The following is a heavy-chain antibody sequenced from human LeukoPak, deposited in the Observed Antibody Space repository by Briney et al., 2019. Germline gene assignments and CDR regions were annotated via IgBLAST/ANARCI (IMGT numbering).Heavy chain of an antibody. CDR2: LKPHSGGT. CDR1: GYTFTGYY. CDR3: ARDTDDILARLDY. J-gene: IGHJ4*02. Sequence: ASVKVSCKASGYTFTGYYLHWVRQAPGQGLEWMGWLKPHSGGTNYAQKFQGRVTMTRDTSISTAYMELSRLRSDDTAVYYCARDTDDILARLDYWGQGTLVTVAS. D-gene: IGHD3-9*01. V-gene: IGHV1-2*02.